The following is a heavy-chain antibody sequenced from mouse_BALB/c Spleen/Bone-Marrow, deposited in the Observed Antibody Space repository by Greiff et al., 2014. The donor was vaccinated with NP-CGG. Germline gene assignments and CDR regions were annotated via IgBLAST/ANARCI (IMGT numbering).Heavy chain of an antibody. J-gene: IGHJ2*01. CDR2: ISTYYGDA. CDR1: GYTFTDYA. Sequence: VQLQQSGAELVRPGASVKISCKGSGYTFTDYAMHWVKQSHAKSLEWIGVISTYYGDASYNQKFKGEATMTVDKSSSTAYMELARLTSEDSAIYYCARSGGYDYFDYWGQGTTLTVSS. CDR3: ARSGGYDYFDY. D-gene: IGHD2-2*01. V-gene: IGHV1S137*01.